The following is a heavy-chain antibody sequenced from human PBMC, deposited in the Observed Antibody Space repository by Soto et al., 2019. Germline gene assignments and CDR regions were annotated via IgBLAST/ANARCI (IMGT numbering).Heavy chain of an antibody. CDR2: ISGSGGST. CDR1: GFTFSSYA. CDR3: AKDGRITMIVVVITSLYYFDY. Sequence: GGSLRLSCAASGFTFSSYAMSWVRQAPGKGLEWVSAISGSGGSTYYADSVKGRFTISRDNSKNTLYLQMSSLRAEDTAVYYCAKDGRITMIVVVITSLYYFDYRGQGTLVTVSS. J-gene: IGHJ4*02. D-gene: IGHD3-22*01. V-gene: IGHV3-23*01.